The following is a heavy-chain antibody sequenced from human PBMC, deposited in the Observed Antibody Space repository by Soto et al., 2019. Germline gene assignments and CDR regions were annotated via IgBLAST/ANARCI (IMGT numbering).Heavy chain of an antibody. J-gene: IGHJ6*02. CDR3: ARPSNGYSGCDYRRSYYYALDV. Sequence: GESLKISCKGAVATYSIAWVRQLPGKGLEWMGIIYPLNSETRYSPSFQGQVTISADKSIDTAYLQWSSLKASDTATYYCARPSNGYSGCDYRRSYYYALDVWGQGTTVTVSS. CDR2: IYPLNSET. D-gene: IGHD5-12*01. CDR1: VATYS. V-gene: IGHV5-51*01.